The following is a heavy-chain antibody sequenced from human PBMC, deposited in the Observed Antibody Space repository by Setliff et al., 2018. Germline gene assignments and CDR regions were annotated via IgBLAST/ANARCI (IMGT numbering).Heavy chain of an antibody. D-gene: IGHD2-15*01. J-gene: IGHJ6*03. V-gene: IGHV3-30*04. CDR3: AREVVGARPYYYYMDV. CDR2: ISDDGRRT. Sequence: PGGSLRLSCAASGFTFRNFAIHWVRQAPGRGLEWVAVISDDGRRTYYADSVKGRFTISRDNSKNTLYLQMNSLRAEDTAVYYCAREVVGARPYYYYMDVWGKGTTVTVSS. CDR1: GFTFRNFA.